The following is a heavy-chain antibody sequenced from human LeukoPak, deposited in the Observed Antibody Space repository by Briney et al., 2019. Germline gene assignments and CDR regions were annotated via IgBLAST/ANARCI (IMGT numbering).Heavy chain of an antibody. D-gene: IGHD1-20*01. V-gene: IGHV1-18*01. Sequence: ASVKVYCTASGYTFTSYGISWVRQAPGQGLEWMGWISAYNGNTNYAQKLQGRVTMTTDTSTSTAYMELRSLRSDDTAVYYCARSLSPGITWDYWGQGTLVTVSS. J-gene: IGHJ4*02. CDR1: GYTFTSYG. CDR3: ARSLSPGITWDY. CDR2: ISAYNGNT.